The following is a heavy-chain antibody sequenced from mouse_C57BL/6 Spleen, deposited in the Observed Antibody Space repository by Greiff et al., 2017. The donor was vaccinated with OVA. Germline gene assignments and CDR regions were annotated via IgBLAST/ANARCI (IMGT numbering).Heavy chain of an antibody. Sequence: DVQLVESGPGLVKPSQSLSLTCSVTGYSITSGYYWNWIRQFPGNKLEWMGYISYDGSNNYNPSLKNRISITRDTSKNQFFLKLNSVTTEDTATYYCARVDFYAMDYWGQGTSVTVSS. CDR1: GYSITSGYY. J-gene: IGHJ4*01. V-gene: IGHV3-6*01. CDR2: ISYDGSN. CDR3: ARVDFYAMDY.